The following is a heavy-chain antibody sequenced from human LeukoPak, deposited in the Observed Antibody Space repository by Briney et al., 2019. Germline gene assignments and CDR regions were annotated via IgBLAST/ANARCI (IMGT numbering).Heavy chain of an antibody. CDR3: AKDNLDYSSSWAPGFGLDY. CDR1: GFTFSSYG. Sequence: PGGSLRLSCAASGFTFSSYGMHWVRQAPGKGLEWVAFIRYDGSNKYYADSVKGRFTISRDNSKNTLYLQMNSLRAEDTAVYYCAKDNLDYSSSWAPGFGLDYWGQGTLVTVSS. D-gene: IGHD6-13*01. V-gene: IGHV3-30*02. CDR2: IRYDGSNK. J-gene: IGHJ4*02.